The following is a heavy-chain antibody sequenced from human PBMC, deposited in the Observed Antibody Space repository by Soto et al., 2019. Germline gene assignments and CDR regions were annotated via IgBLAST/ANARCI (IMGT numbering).Heavy chain of an antibody. J-gene: IGHJ5*02. CDR1: GGSFSGYY. CDR2: INHSGST. V-gene: IGHV4-34*01. CDR3: ARGRIVVVPAAIGRNWFDP. Sequence: QVQLQQWGAGLLKPSETLSLTCAVYGGSFSGYYWSWIRQPPGKGLEWIGEINHSGSTNYNPSLKSRVTISVATSKNQFSLKLSSLTAADTAVYYCARGRIVVVPAAIGRNWFDPWGQGTLVTVSS. D-gene: IGHD2-2*01.